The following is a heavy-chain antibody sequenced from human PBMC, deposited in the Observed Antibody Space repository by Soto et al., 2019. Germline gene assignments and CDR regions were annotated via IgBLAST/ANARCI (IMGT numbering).Heavy chain of an antibody. D-gene: IGHD4-17*01. Sequence: GGSLRLSCTASGFIFSNAWMSWVRQAPGKGLEWVGRIKSKTDGGTTDYTAPVIGSFTVSRDDSKNTLYLQMNSLKTEDTAVYYCTTDDYGDYLENWGQGTLVTVSS. J-gene: IGHJ4*02. V-gene: IGHV3-15*01. CDR1: GFIFSNAW. CDR2: IKSKTDGGTT. CDR3: TTDDYGDYLEN.